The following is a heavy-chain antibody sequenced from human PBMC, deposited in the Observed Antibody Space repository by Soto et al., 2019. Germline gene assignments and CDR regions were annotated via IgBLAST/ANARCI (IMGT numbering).Heavy chain of an antibody. CDR3: AKDVAIFGVEDYQIDYYYGMDV. V-gene: IGHV3-23*01. D-gene: IGHD3-3*01. Sequence: GGSLRLSCAASGFTFSSYAMNWVRQAPGKGLEWVSLISGSGRSTHYADSVKGRFTISRDNSKNTLFLQMNSLTAEDTAVYYCAKDVAIFGVEDYQIDYYYGMDVWGQGTTVTVSS. J-gene: IGHJ6*02. CDR2: ISGSGRST. CDR1: GFTFSSYA.